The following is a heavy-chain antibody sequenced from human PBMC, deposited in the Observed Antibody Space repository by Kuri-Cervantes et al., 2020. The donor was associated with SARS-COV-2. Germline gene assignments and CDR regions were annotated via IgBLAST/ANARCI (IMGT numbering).Heavy chain of an antibody. Sequence: ESLKISCPVSGGSISSHYWSWIRQPPGKGLEWIGYIYYSGSTNYNPSLKSRVTISVDTSKNQFSLKLSSVTAADTAVYYCARGVYDFWSGDLMSYYYYMNVWGKGTTVTVSS. V-gene: IGHV4-59*11. CDR1: GGSISSHY. CDR2: IYYSGST. J-gene: IGHJ6*03. CDR3: ARGVYDFWSGDLMSYYYYMNV. D-gene: IGHD3-3*01.